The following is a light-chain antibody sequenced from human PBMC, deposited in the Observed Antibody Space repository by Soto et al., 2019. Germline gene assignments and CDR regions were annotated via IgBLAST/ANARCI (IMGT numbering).Light chain of an antibody. CDR3: QSYDSSLSVV. J-gene: IGLJ2*01. CDR1: SSNIGAGYD. V-gene: IGLV1-40*01. Sequence: QSVLTQPPSVSGAPGQTVTISCTGSSSNIGAGYDVHWYGQLPRTAPKLLIYANNNRPSGVPDRFSGSKSGTSASLAITGLQAEDEADYYCQSYDSSLSVVFGGGTKLTVL. CDR2: ANN.